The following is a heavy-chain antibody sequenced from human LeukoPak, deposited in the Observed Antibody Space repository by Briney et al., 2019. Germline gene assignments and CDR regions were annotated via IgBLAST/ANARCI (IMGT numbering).Heavy chain of an antibody. CDR3: ARDPGAAAGMVYYYYYMDV. D-gene: IGHD6-13*01. CDR2: ISYDGSNK. CDR1: GFTFSSYA. Sequence: PGGSLRLSCAASGFTFSSYAMHWVRQAPGKGLEGVAVISYDGSNKYYADSVKGRFTISRDNSKNTLYLQMNSLRAEDTAVYYCARDPGAAAGMVYYYYYMDVWGKGTTVTVSS. J-gene: IGHJ6*03. V-gene: IGHV3-30*04.